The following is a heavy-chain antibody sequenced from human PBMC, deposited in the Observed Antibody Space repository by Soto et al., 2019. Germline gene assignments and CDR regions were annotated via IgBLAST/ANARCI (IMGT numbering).Heavy chain of an antibody. Sequence: EVQLVESGGGLVQPGGSLRLSCAASGFTFSSYEMNWVRQAPGKGLEWVSYISSSGSTIYYADSVKGRFTISRDNAKNSLYLQMNSLRAEDTAVYYCARAKSPTPQQWLPGMDVWGQGTTVTVSS. J-gene: IGHJ6*02. CDR3: ARAKSPTPQQWLPGMDV. CDR2: ISSSGSTI. CDR1: GFTFSSYE. D-gene: IGHD6-19*01. V-gene: IGHV3-48*03.